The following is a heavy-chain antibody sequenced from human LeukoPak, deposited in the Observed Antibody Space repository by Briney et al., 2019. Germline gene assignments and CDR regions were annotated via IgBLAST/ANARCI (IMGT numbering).Heavy chain of an antibody. V-gene: IGHV3-9*01. D-gene: IGHD1-14*01. Sequence: GRSLRLSCAASGFTFDDYAMHWVRQAPGKGLEWVSGISGNSGSIGYADSVKGRFTISRDSAKNSLYLQMNSLRAEDTALYYRAKDRRNDFDYWGQGTLVTVSS. CDR3: AKDRRNDFDY. J-gene: IGHJ4*02. CDR2: ISGNSGSI. CDR1: GFTFDDYA.